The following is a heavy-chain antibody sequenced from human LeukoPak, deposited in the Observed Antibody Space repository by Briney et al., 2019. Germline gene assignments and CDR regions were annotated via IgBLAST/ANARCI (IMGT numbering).Heavy chain of an antibody. D-gene: IGHD3-10*01. J-gene: IGHJ4*02. CDR2: IYYSGST. CDR3: ARVVGGSTYYFDY. V-gene: IGHV4-59*01. Sequence: SETLSLTCTVSGGSISSYYWSWIRQPPGKGLEWIGYIYYSGSTNYNPSLKSRVTISVDTSKNQFSLKLSSVTAADTAVYHCARVVGGSTYYFDYWGQGTLVTVSS. CDR1: GGSISSYY.